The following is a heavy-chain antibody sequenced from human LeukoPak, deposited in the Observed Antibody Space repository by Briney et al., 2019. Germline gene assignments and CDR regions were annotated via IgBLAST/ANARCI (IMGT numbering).Heavy chain of an antibody. CDR2: INPNSGGT. CDR1: GYTFTGYY. J-gene: IGHJ4*02. CDR3: ARVKTMVIVVSLFDY. D-gene: IGHD3-22*01. Sequence: ASVKVSCKASGYTFTGYYMHWVRQAPGQGLEWMGWINPNSGGTNYAQQFQGRLTMTRDTSISTAYMELSRLRSDDTAVYYCARVKTMVIVVSLFDYWGQGTLVTVSS. V-gene: IGHV1-2*02.